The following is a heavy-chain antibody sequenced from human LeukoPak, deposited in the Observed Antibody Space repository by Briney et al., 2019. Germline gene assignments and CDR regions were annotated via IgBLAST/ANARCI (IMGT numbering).Heavy chain of an antibody. J-gene: IGHJ4*02. Sequence: SETLSLTCTVSGGSISSYSWSWIRQSPGKGLEWIGYIYDTGSTNSNPSLKSRVAISVDTSKKKFSLKMTSVTAADTAVYYCARAQVYCSGGTCYLIGFDYWGQGTLVTVSS. CDR1: GGSISSYS. CDR3: ARAQVYCSGGTCYLIGFDY. CDR2: IYDTGST. D-gene: IGHD2-15*01. V-gene: IGHV4-59*01.